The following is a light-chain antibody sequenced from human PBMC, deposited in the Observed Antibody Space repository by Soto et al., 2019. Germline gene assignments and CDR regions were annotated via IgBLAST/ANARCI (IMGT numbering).Light chain of an antibody. CDR2: GAS. CDR1: QSVSSSY. Sequence: EIVLTQSPGTLSLSPGERATLSCRASQSVSSSYLAWYQQKPGQAPRLLIYGASSRATGIPDRFSGSGSGTDFTLTISRLEPEDFAVYYCQQYGSSPRITFGQWTRLAIK. CDR3: QQYGSSPRIT. J-gene: IGKJ5*01. V-gene: IGKV3-20*01.